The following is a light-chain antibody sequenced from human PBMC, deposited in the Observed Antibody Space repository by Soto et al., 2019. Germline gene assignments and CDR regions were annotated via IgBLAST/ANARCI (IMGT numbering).Light chain of an antibody. CDR3: QQYNGYSRT. CDR1: QSIGDS. J-gene: IGKJ1*01. Sequence: DIQMTQSPSTLSASAVDIVTFTCRASQSIGDSLAWYQQKPGKAPYLLISDVSSLERGVPSRFSGSGSGTEFTLTISSMQPDDFATFYCQQYNGYSRTFGQGTKVDIK. V-gene: IGKV1-5*01. CDR2: DVS.